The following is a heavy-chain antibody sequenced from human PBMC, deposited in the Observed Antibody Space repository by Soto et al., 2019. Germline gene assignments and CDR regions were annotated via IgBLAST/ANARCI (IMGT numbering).Heavy chain of an antibody. Sequence: EVQLVESGGDLVQPGGSLRLSCVASGFTFNTYWMSWVRQAPGKGLEWVANIKEDGSDKYYVDSVKGRFTISRDNFKNTLYLQMNSLRVEDTAVYYCAKDNRWLVPTYFDYWGQGTLVTVSS. D-gene: IGHD6-19*01. J-gene: IGHJ4*02. CDR3: AKDNRWLVPTYFDY. CDR1: GFTFNTYW. CDR2: IKEDGSDK. V-gene: IGHV3-7*03.